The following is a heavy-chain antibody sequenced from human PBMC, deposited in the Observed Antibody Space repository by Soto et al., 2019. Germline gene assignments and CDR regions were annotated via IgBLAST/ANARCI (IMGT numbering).Heavy chain of an antibody. CDR3: ARVTLKAGNWFDP. Sequence: GASVKVSCKASGYTFTDYFIHWVRQAPGQGFEWMGWINPNSRGTNYAPKFQGRVTMTRDTSNSTAYMELRGLRSDDTAVYYCARVTLKAGNWFDPWGQGTLVTVSS. CDR2: INPNSRGT. J-gene: IGHJ5*02. V-gene: IGHV1-2*02. CDR1: GYTFTDYF.